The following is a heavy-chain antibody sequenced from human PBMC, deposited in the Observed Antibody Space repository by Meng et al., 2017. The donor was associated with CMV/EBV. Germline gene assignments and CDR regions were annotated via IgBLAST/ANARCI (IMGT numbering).Heavy chain of an antibody. CDR3: TRSWIDSFTPDFDY. Sequence: QLGQAEVDVKNREAYCKVSCKASGYSFIGNYSHWMRQAPGQGLEWMGRINPNIAGTNYVEKFQGRVTMTRDTSNNIVYMELTRLTSDDTDVYYCTRSWIDSFTPDFDYWGQGTLVTVSS. CDR1: GYSFIGNY. CDR2: INPNIAGT. D-gene: IGHD2-2*03. J-gene: IGHJ4*02. V-gene: IGHV1-2*05.